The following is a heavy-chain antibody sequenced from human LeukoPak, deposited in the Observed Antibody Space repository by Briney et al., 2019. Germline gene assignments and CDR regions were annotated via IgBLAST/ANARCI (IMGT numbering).Heavy chain of an antibody. CDR2: INTSGGTR. J-gene: IGHJ5*02. CDR3: ASYDYGDFRGGWFDP. V-gene: IGHV1-46*01. D-gene: IGHD4-17*01. CDR1: GYRFTTYN. Sequence: ASVKVSCKASGYRFTTYNMHWVRQAPGQGLEWMGIINTSGGTRSYTQKSQGRVTMTRDTSTRTVYMELSGLRSEDTAVYYCASYDYGDFRGGWFDPWGQGTLVTVSS.